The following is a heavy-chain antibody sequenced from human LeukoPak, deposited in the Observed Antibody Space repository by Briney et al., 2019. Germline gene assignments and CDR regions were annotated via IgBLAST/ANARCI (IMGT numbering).Heavy chain of an antibody. CDR1: GGSFSGYY. J-gene: IGHJ5*02. Sequence: SETLSLTCAVYGGSFSGYYWSWIRQPPGEGLEWIGEINHSGSTNYNPSLKSRVTISVDTSKNQFSLKLSSVTAADTAVYYCATGGIYPTWFDPWGQGTLVTVSS. D-gene: IGHD3-16*01. CDR2: INHSGST. V-gene: IGHV4-34*01. CDR3: ATGGIYPTWFDP.